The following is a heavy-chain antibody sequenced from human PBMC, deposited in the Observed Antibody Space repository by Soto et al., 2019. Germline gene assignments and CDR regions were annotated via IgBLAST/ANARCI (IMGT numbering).Heavy chain of an antibody. Sequence: QVQLQESGPGLVKPSQTLSLTCTVSGGSISSGGYYWSWIRQHPGKGLEWIGYIYYSGSTYYNPSRQRRVTISVDTSKNQFSLKLSSVTAADTAVYYCARDTMVVVPAAMPFNYYYGMDVWGQGTTVTVSS. CDR2: IYYSGST. CDR3: ARDTMVVVPAAMPFNYYYGMDV. D-gene: IGHD2-2*01. J-gene: IGHJ6*02. V-gene: IGHV4-31*03. CDR1: GGSISSGGYY.